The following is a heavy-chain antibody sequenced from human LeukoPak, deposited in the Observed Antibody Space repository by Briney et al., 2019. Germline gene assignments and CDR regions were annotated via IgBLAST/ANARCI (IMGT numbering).Heavy chain of an antibody. D-gene: IGHD6-6*01. CDR3: VRVGGASSILSAFDI. J-gene: IGHJ3*02. CDR1: GGSINRYY. CDR2: IYNSETI. V-gene: IGHV4-59*01. Sequence: PSETLSLTCTVSGGSINRYYWSWIRQPPGKGLEWIGYIYNSETINYNPSLTSRVTISLDTSKNQVSLKLTSVTAADTAVYYCVRVGGASSILSAFDIWGQGTMVTVSS.